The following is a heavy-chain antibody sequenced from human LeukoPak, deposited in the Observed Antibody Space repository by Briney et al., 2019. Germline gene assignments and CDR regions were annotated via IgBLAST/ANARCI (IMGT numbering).Heavy chain of an antibody. CDR1: GFTVSSNY. J-gene: IGHJ4*02. CDR2: IYSGGSK. CDR3: AREIQAPGKTHDY. V-gene: IGHV3-66*02. Sequence: GGSLRLSCAASGFTVSSNYMSWVRQAPGKGLEWVSVIYSGGSKYYADSVKGRFTISRDNSENTLYLQMNSLRAEDTAVYYCAREIQAPGKTHDYWGQGTLVTVSS.